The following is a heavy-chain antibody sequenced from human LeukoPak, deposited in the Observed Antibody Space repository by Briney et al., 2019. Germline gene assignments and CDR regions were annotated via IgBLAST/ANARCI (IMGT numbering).Heavy chain of an antibody. Sequence: GGSLILSCAASGFTFSSYSMNWVRQAPGKGLEWVSSISSSSSYIYYADSVKGRFTISRDNAKNSLYLQMNSLRAEDTAVYYCARAQRRAGYNFGYWGQGTLVTVSS. J-gene: IGHJ4*02. CDR1: GFTFSSYS. CDR3: ARAQRRAGYNFGY. V-gene: IGHV3-21*01. D-gene: IGHD5-24*01. CDR2: ISSSSSYI.